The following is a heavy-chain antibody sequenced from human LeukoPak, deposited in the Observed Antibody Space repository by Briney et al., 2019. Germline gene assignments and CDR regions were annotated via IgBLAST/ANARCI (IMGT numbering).Heavy chain of an antibody. CDR2: ISGSGDST. Sequence: PGGSLRLSCAASGFTFSSYAMSWVRQAPGKGLEWVSAISGSGDSTYSTDSVKGRFTISRDNSKNTLYLQMNSLRAEDTAAYYCAKKVPANWGSYFDYWGQGTLVTVSS. CDR1: GFTFSSYA. J-gene: IGHJ4*02. V-gene: IGHV3-23*01. CDR3: AKKVPANWGSYFDY. D-gene: IGHD7-27*01.